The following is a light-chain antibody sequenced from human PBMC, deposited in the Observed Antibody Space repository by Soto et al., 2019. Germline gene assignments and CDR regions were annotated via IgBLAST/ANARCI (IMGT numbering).Light chain of an antibody. Sequence: QSVLTQPRSVSGSPGQSVTISCTGTSSDVGAYNYVSWYQQHPGKAPKLMIYDVTKRPSGVPDRFPGSKSGNTASLTISGLQGEDEADYYCCSYAGTYTLYVFGTGTKVTVL. V-gene: IGLV2-11*01. CDR3: CSYAGTYTLYV. J-gene: IGLJ1*01. CDR2: DVT. CDR1: SSDVGAYNY.